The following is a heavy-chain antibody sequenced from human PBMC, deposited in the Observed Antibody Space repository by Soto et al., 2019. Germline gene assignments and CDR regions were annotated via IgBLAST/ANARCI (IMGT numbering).Heavy chain of an antibody. CDR1: GFTFSSYG. CDR2: ISDNGSAT. V-gene: IGHV3-48*03. J-gene: IGHJ4*02. CDR3: ATRPDFDY. Sequence: PGGSLRLSCAASGFTFSSYGMNWVRQAPGRGLEWVSCISDNGSATYYADSVRGRFTISRDNSKNTLYLQMYSLRPEDTAVYYCATRPDFDYWGQGTVVTVSS.